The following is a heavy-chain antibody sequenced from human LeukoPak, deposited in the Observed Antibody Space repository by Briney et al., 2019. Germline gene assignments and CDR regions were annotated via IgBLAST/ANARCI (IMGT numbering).Heavy chain of an antibody. V-gene: IGHV3-23*01. Sequence: GGSLRLSCAASGFTFSSYAMSWVRQAPGKGLEWVSAISGSGGSTYYADSVKGRFTISRGNSKNTLYLQMNSLRAEDTAVYYCALLHDYGDSYYFDYWGQGTLVTVSS. CDR3: ALLHDYGDSYYFDY. J-gene: IGHJ4*02. D-gene: IGHD4-17*01. CDR1: GFTFSSYA. CDR2: ISGSGGST.